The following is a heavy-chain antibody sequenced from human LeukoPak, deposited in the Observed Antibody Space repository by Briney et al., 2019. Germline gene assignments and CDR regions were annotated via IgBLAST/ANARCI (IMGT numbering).Heavy chain of an antibody. CDR1: GYTFTDYY. Sequence: ASATVSCKASGYTFTDYYMHWVRQAPWQGFERMGWINPNDGDTNYAQKFQGGVTMTRDTSISTAHMEVSRLRSDDTAVYYCARANFLYCSSSTCLFDYWGQGTLVTVSS. J-gene: IGHJ4*02. V-gene: IGHV1-2*02. CDR3: ARANFLYCSSSTCLFDY. D-gene: IGHD2-2*01. CDR2: INPNDGDT.